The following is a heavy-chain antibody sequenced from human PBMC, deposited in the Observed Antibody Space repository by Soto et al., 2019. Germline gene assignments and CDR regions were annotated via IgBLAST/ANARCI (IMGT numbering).Heavy chain of an antibody. CDR1: GFTFSSYA. D-gene: IGHD7-27*01. V-gene: IGHV3-23*01. CDR2: ISGSGGST. J-gene: IGHJ6*02. CDR3: AKVLGQSRYYYYGMDV. Sequence: GGSLRLSCAASGFTFSSYAMSWVRQAPGKGLEWVSAISGSGGSTYYADSVKGRFTISRDNSKNTLYLQMNSLRAEDTAVYYCAKVLGQSRYYYYGMDVWGQGTTVTVSS.